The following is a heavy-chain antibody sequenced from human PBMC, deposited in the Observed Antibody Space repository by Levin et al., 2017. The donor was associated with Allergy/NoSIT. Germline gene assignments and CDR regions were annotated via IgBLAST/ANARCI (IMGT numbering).Heavy chain of an antibody. V-gene: IGHV4-39*07. CDR2: VYHTGTT. CDR1: GDSISSGSHH. Sequence: PSETLSLTCTVSGDSISSGSHHWGWVRQPPGKGLEWIGSVYHTGTTYYRPSLRGRITISVDTSKNQFSLKLTSVTAADTAMYYCAGGYSSSCAYWGQGTLVTVSS. J-gene: IGHJ4*02. D-gene: IGHD6-6*01. CDR3: AGGYSSSCAY.